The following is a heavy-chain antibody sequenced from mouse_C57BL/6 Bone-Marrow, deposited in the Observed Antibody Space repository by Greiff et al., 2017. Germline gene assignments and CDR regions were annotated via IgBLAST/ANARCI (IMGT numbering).Heavy chain of an antibody. Sequence: QVQLQQSGAELVKPGASVKMSCTASGYTFTSYWITWVKQRPGQGLEWIGDIYPGSGSTNYNEKFKSKATLTVDTSSSTAYMQLSSLTSEDSAVYYVARGDYGRSAIAYWGQGTLVTVSA. CDR3: ARGDYGRSAIAY. CDR1: GYTFTSYW. V-gene: IGHV1-55*01. J-gene: IGHJ3*01. CDR2: IYPGSGST. D-gene: IGHD1-1*01.